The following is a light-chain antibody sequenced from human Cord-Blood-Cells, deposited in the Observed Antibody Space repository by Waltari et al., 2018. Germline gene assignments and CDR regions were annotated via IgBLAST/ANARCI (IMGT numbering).Light chain of an antibody. CDR2: EVS. Sequence: QSALTQPASVSGSPGQSITISCTGTSSDVGGYNYVSWYQQHPDKAPKLMIYEVSNRPSGFSNRFSGSKPGNTASLTISGLQAEDEADYYCSSYTSSSTLAYVFGTGTKVTVL. V-gene: IGLV2-14*01. J-gene: IGLJ1*01. CDR1: SSDVGGYNY. CDR3: SSYTSSSTLAYV.